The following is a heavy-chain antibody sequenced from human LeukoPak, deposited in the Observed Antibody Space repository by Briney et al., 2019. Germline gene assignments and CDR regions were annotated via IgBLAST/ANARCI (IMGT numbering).Heavy chain of an antibody. CDR1: GLTFSSYA. CDR2: ISGNGAST. Sequence: GGSLRLSCAASGLTFSSYAMSWVRQGPGRGLEWVSAISGNGASTYYADSVKGRLTISRDNSKNTLYLQMNSLRAEDTAVYHCAKLSFYFDFWGQGTLVTVSS. CDR3: AKLSFYFDF. V-gene: IGHV3-23*01. J-gene: IGHJ4*02.